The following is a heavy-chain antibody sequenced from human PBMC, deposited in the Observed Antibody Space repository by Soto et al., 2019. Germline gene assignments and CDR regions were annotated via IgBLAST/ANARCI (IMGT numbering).Heavy chain of an antibody. D-gene: IGHD5-12*01. CDR3: ASMVGFFKDIVATIGHGNFDY. Sequence: EQLVESGGGLVQPGGSLRLSCAASGFTFSSYSMNWVRQAPGKGLEWVSYISSSSSTIYYADSVKGRFTISRDNAKNSLYLQMNSLRAEDTAVYYCASMVGFFKDIVATIGHGNFDYWGQGTLVTVSS. CDR2: ISSSSSTI. J-gene: IGHJ4*02. V-gene: IGHV3-48*01. CDR1: GFTFSSYS.